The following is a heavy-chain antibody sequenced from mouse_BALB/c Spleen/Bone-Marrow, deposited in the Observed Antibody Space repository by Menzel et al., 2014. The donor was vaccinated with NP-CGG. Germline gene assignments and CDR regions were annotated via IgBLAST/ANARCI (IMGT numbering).Heavy chain of an antibody. CDR3: TRRGYGNDY. D-gene: IGHD2-10*02. CDR1: GFTFSNYW. V-gene: IGHV6-6*02. Sequence: EVQLQESGGGLVQPGGSMKLSCVASGFTFSNYWMNWVRQSPEEGLEWVAEIRLKSNNYATHYAESVKGRFTISRDDSKSSVYLQMNNLRAEDTGIYYCTRRGYGNDYWGQGTTLTVSS. CDR2: IRLKSNNYAT. J-gene: IGHJ2*01.